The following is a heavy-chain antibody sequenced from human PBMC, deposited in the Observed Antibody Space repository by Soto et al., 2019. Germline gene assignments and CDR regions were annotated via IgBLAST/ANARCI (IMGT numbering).Heavy chain of an antibody. CDR3: VYNKVVEDFWRGYYQVEY. Sequence: QITLKESGPTLVKPTQTLTLTCTFSGFSLSTSGVGVGWIRQPPGKALEWLALIYWNDDKRYSPSLKSRLTITKDTSKNPVVLTMTNMDPVDTATYYCVYNKVVEDFWRGYYQVEYWGQGTLVTASS. CDR1: GFSLSTSGVG. V-gene: IGHV2-5*01. D-gene: IGHD3-3*01. J-gene: IGHJ4*02. CDR2: IYWNDDK.